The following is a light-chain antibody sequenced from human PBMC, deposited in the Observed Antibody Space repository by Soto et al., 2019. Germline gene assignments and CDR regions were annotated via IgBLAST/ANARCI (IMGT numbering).Light chain of an antibody. CDR2: GAS. CDR3: QHYNNWPPWT. CDR1: QSVSSN. Sequence: EIVMTQSPATLSVSPGERATLSCKASQSVSSNLAWYQQKPCQAPRLLIYGASTRATGIPARFSGSGSGTEFNLTISSLQSEDFAVYYCQHYNNWPPWTFGQGTKVEIK. J-gene: IGKJ1*01. V-gene: IGKV3-15*01.